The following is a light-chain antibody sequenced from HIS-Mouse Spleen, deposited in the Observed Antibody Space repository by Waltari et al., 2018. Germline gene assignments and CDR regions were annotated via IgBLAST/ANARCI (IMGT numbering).Light chain of an antibody. V-gene: IGLV3-10*01. Sequence: SYELTKPPAVSVSPEQTASITCSGDALPKNYAYWYQHKSGQSPVLVNYEDSKRPSGIPERFSGSSSGTIATLTISGAQVEDEADYYCYSTDSSGNHRVFGGGTKLTVL. J-gene: IGLJ2*01. CDR1: ALPKNY. CDR3: YSTDSSGNHRV. CDR2: EDS.